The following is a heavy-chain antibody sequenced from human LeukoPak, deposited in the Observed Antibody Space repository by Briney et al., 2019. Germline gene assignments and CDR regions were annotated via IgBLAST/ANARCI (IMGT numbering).Heavy chain of an antibody. CDR1: GFTFSSYA. CDR3: ARESSSGWYPDY. V-gene: IGHV3-64*01. D-gene: IGHD6-19*01. Sequence: GGSLRLSCAASGFTFSSYAMHWVRQAPGKGLEYVSAISSNGGSTYYANSVKGRFTISRDNSKNTLYLQMGSLRAEDIAVYYCARESSSGWYPDYWGQGTLVTVSS. CDR2: ISSNGGST. J-gene: IGHJ4*02.